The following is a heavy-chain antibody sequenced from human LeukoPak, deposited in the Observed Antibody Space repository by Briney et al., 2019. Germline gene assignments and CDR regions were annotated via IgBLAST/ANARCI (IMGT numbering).Heavy chain of an antibody. D-gene: IGHD3-9*01. CDR3: AKLVVMLRYFVWLLYDGYYFDY. CDR1: GFTFSSYA. J-gene: IGHJ4*02. Sequence: GGSLRLSCAASGFTFSSYAMSCVRQAPRKVLEWVSAISGSGGRTYYADSVNGSFTISRDNTKNTLYLQMNSLSAVDTAGYYSAKLVVMLRYFVWLLYDGYYFDYWGQGTLVTVSS. CDR2: ISGSGGRT. V-gene: IGHV3-23*01.